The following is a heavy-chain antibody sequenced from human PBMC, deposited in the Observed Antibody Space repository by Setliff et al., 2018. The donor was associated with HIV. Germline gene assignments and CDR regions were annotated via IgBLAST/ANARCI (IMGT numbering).Heavy chain of an antibody. CDR2: IYHSGST. Sequence: PSETLSLTCAVSGYSISSGYYWGWIRQPPGKGLEWIGSIYHSGSTYYNPSLKSRVTISVDTSKNHFSLNVSSLTAADTALYFCARLMPNWDYFDYWGQGTQVTVSS. D-gene: IGHD2-2*01. V-gene: IGHV4-38-2*01. J-gene: IGHJ4*02. CDR1: GYSISSGYY. CDR3: ARLMPNWDYFDY.